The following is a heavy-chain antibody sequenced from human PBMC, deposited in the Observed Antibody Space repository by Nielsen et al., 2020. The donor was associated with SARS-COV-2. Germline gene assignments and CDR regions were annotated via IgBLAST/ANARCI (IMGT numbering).Heavy chain of an antibody. J-gene: IGHJ3*02. Sequence: ASVKVSCKASGYTFTSYGISWVRQAPGQGLEWMGWISAYNGNTNYAQKLQGRVTMTTDTSTSTAYMELSSLRSEDTAVYYCATDQTGRWLDAFDIWGQGTMVTVSS. CDR1: GYTFTSYG. V-gene: IGHV1-18*01. CDR2: ISAYNGNT. D-gene: IGHD3-10*01. CDR3: ATDQTGRWLDAFDI.